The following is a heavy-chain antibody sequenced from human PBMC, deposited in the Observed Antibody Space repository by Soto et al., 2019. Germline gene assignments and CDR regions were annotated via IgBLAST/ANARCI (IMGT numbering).Heavy chain of an antibody. D-gene: IGHD6-19*01. V-gene: IGHV3-21*01. CDR2: ISSSSSYI. CDR1: GFSFSSYS. Sequence: EVQLVESGGGLVKPGGSLRLSCAASGFSFSSYSMNWVRQAPGKGLEWVSSISSSSSYIYYADSVKGRFTISRDNAKNSLYLQMNSLRAEDTDVYYCARGYSSGLRTDAFDIWGQGTMVTVSS. CDR3: ARGYSSGLRTDAFDI. J-gene: IGHJ3*02.